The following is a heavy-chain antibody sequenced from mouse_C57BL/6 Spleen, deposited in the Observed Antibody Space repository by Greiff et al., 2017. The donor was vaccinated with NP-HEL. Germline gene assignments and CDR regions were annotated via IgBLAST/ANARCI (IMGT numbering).Heavy chain of an antibody. CDR2: IDPETGGT. D-gene: IGHD4-1*01. CDR1: GYTFTDYE. CDR3: TREENWAAWFAY. Sequence: VQLQQSGAELVRPGASVTLSCKASGYTFTDYEMHWVKQTPVHGLEWIGAIDPETGGTAYNQKFKGKAILTADKSSSTAYMELLSLTSEDSAVYYCTREENWAAWFAYWGQGTLVTVSA. V-gene: IGHV1-15*01. J-gene: IGHJ3*01.